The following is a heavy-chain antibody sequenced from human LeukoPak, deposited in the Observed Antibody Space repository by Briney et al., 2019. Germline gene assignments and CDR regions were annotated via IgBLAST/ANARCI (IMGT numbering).Heavy chain of an antibody. V-gene: IGHV4-4*02. CDR1: GDSISSSNR. D-gene: IGHD3-22*01. Sequence: PSETLSLTCAVSGDSISSSNRWSWVRQPPGKGLEWIGEIHHSGSTNYKPSLKGRVTMSVDKSANQFSLKVSSVTATDSAVYYCARGAMYYDGSGYGHLDVWGQGTTVTVSS. J-gene: IGHJ6*02. CDR2: IHHSGST. CDR3: ARGAMYYDGSGYGHLDV.